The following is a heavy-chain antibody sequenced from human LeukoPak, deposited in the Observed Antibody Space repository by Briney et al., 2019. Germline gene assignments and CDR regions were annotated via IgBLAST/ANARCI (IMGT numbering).Heavy chain of an antibody. CDR2: IYPDDSDT. D-gene: IGHD6-19*01. J-gene: IGHJ4*02. Sequence: GESLKISCKGSGYTFTKFWIGWVRQMPGKGLEWMGIIYPDDSDTRYSPSSQGQVTISVDKSISTAYLQWSSLKASDTAMYYCARRTYSSGWFDYWGQGTLVTVSS. V-gene: IGHV5-51*01. CDR1: GYTFTKFW. CDR3: ARRTYSSGWFDY.